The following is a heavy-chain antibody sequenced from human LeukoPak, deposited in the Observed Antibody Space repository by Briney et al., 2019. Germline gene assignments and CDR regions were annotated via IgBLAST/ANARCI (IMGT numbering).Heavy chain of an antibody. CDR3: ANGAENHVSGPIVY. Sequence: PGGSLRLSCAASGFTVGSYAVSWVRQAPGKGLEWFSDMGGSGRSEYYVDSVRGRFTLSRDNSESTVYLQMGSLRAEDTAVRYCANGAENHVSGPIVYWGQGALVTVSS. CDR1: GFTVGSYA. V-gene: IGHV3-23*01. CDR2: MGGSGRSE. J-gene: IGHJ4*02. D-gene: IGHD1-14*01.